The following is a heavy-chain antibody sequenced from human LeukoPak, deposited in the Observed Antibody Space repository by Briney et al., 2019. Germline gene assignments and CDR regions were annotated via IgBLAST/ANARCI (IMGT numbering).Heavy chain of an antibody. D-gene: IGHD3-22*01. CDR2: IIPIFGTA. J-gene: IGHJ3*02. CDR3: AREINYYDSSGYYPDWAFDI. CDR1: GGTFSSYA. Sequence: ASVKVSCQASGGTFSSYAISWVRQAPGQGLEWMGGIIPIFGTANYAQKFQGRVTITADESTSTAYMEPSSLRSEDTAVYYCAREINYYDSSGYYPDWAFDIWGQGTMVTVSS. V-gene: IGHV1-69*13.